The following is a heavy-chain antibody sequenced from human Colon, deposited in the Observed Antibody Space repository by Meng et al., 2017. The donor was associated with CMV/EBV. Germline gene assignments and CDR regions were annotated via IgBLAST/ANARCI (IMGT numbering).Heavy chain of an antibody. CDR2: ISSSGSFI. Sequence: GESLKFSCVASGFNFSDYYMSWIRQAPEKGLEWIAYISSSGSFIYYADSVKGRFTISRDNTKNSLSLQMNSLRAEDTAVYYCAREVSGTGYGSSWYNWFDPWGQGTPVTVSS. J-gene: IGHJ5*02. CDR1: GFNFSDYY. D-gene: IGHD6-13*01. V-gene: IGHV3-11*01. CDR3: AREVSGTGYGSSWYNWFDP.